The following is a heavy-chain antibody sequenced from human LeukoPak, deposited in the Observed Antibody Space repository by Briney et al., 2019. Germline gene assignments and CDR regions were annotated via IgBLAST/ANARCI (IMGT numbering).Heavy chain of an antibody. Sequence: PSETLSLTRTVSGGSISSHYWSWIRQPPGKGLEWIGYIDYSGSTNYNPSLKSRVTISVDTSKNQFSLKLSSVTAADTAVYYCARVYSWFGDTPIDYWGQGTLVTVSS. CDR1: GGSISSHY. D-gene: IGHD3-10*01. CDR2: IDYSGST. J-gene: IGHJ4*02. V-gene: IGHV4-59*11. CDR3: ARVYSWFGDTPIDY.